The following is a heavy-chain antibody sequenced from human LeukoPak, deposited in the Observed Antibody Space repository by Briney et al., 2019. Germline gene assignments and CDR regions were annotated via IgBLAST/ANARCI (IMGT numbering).Heavy chain of an antibody. J-gene: IGHJ4*02. Sequence: GGSLRLSCAASGFTFSTYAMTWVRQAPGKGLEGVSSITANGESTYYADSVKGRFTISRDNSKNTLYLQMNSLRADDTAVYHCARDSGSYLQPTDYWGQGTLVTVSS. CDR1: GFTFSTYA. CDR2: ITANGEST. V-gene: IGHV3-23*01. D-gene: IGHD1-26*01. CDR3: ARDSGSYLQPTDY.